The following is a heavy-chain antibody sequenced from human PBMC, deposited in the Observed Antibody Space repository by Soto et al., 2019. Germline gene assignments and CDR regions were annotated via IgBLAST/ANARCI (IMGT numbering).Heavy chain of an antibody. CDR1: GFTFSSYS. V-gene: IGHV3-21*01. Sequence: KPGGSLRLSCAASGFTFSSYSMNWVRQAPGKGLEWVSSISSSSSYIYYADSVKGRFTISRDNAKNSLYLQMNSLRAEDTAVYYCARDIKWELPGSGWFDPWGQGTLVTVSS. J-gene: IGHJ5*02. D-gene: IGHD1-26*01. CDR2: ISSSSSYI. CDR3: ARDIKWELPGSGWFDP.